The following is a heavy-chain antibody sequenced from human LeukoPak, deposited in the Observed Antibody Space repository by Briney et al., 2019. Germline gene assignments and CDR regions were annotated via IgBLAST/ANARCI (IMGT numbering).Heavy chain of an antibody. Sequence: GGSLRLSCAASGFTFSDYYMSWIRQAPGKGLEWVSYISSSGSTIYYAGSVKGRFTISRDNAKNSLYLQMNSLRAEDTAVYYCARCGRFYDILTGYYSSDAFDIWGQGTMVTVSS. CDR2: ISSSGSTI. V-gene: IGHV3-11*01. CDR3: ARCGRFYDILTGYYSSDAFDI. CDR1: GFTFSDYY. D-gene: IGHD3-9*01. J-gene: IGHJ3*02.